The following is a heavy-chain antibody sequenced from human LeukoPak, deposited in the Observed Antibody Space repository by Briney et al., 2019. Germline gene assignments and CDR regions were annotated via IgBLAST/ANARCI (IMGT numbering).Heavy chain of an antibody. D-gene: IGHD3-22*01. Sequence: GGSLRLSCAASGFTFSDYYMSWIRQAPGKGLEWVSYISSSGSTIYYADSAKGRFTISRDKAKNSLYLQMNSLRAEDTAVYYCARDPDYYDSSGYYWGQGTLVTVSS. V-gene: IGHV3-11*01. CDR2: ISSSGSTI. CDR1: GFTFSDYY. J-gene: IGHJ4*02. CDR3: ARDPDYYDSSGYY.